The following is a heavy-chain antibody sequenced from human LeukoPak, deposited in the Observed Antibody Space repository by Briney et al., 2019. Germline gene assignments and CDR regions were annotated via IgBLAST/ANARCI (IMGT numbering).Heavy chain of an antibody. CDR3: ARTRGPLLPEH. CDR1: GFTFSSYA. Sequence: GGSLRLSCAASGFTFSSYAMNWVRQAPGKGLEWVSAITGSGGRTYYADSVKGRFTISRDNAKNSLYLQMNSLRAEDTAVYYCARTRGPLLPEHWGQGTLVTVSS. D-gene: IGHD3-22*01. V-gene: IGHV3-23*01. J-gene: IGHJ1*01. CDR2: ITGSGGRT.